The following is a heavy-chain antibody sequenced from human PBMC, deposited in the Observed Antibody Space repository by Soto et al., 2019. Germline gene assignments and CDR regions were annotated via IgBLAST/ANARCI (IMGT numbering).Heavy chain of an antibody. CDR2: IYYRGSA. Sequence: SETLSVTCSVSGGSINTYYWSWIRQPPGKGLEWIGSIYYRGSANNNPSLKSRVTISVDTSKNQFSLKLSSVTAADTAVYYCVRSNHFDYWGQGTLVPGSS. CDR3: VRSNHFDY. J-gene: IGHJ4*02. V-gene: IGHV4-59*12. CDR1: GGSINTYY.